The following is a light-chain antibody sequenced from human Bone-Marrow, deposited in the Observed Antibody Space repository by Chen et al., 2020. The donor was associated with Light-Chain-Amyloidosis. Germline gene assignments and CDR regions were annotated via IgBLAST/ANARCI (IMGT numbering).Light chain of an antibody. CDR1: SSDVGGDNH. J-gene: IGLJ1*01. Sequence: QSALTQAASVSGSPGQSITISCTGTSSDVGGDNHVSWYQQRPDKAPKLMIYEVTNRPSWVPDRFSGSKSDNTASLTISGLQTEDEADYFCSSYTITNTRVFGSGTRVTVL. CDR2: EVT. V-gene: IGLV2-14*01. CDR3: SSYTITNTRV.